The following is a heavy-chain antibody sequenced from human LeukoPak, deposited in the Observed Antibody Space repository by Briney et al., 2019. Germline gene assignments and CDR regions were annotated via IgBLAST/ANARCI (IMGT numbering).Heavy chain of an antibody. CDR2: FSGSGGNT. CDR1: GFTFSSYA. Sequence: GGSLRLSCTASGFTFSSYAMSWVRQAPGKGLEWVSAFSGSGGNTYYADSVKGRFTISRDNSKNTLYLQMNSLRAEDTAKYYCAKVASLCTSTSCVRGGFDYWGQGTLVTVSS. V-gene: IGHV3-23*01. D-gene: IGHD2-2*01. J-gene: IGHJ4*02. CDR3: AKVASLCTSTSCVRGGFDY.